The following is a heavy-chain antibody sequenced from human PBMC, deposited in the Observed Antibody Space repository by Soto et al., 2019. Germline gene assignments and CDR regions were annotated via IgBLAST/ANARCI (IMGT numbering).Heavy chain of an antibody. V-gene: IGHV4-59*01. CDR1: GGSMSSYY. CDR3: ARSLRFGEFLG. CDR2: IHYSGSS. J-gene: IGHJ4*02. D-gene: IGHD3-10*01. Sequence: SETLSLTCTVSGGSMSSYYWNWIRQTPGKGLEWIAYIHYSGSSNYSPSLKSRVTISVDTSKNQFSLKLSSVTAADTAMYYCARSLRFGEFLGWGQGTLVT.